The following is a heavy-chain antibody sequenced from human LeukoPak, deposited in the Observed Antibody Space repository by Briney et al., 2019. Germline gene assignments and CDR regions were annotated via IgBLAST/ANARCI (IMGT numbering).Heavy chain of an antibody. Sequence: PGGSLRLSCAASGFTFDDYAMSWVRQAPGKGLEWVSAISGSGGSTYYADSVKGRFTISRDNSKNTLYLQMNSLRAEDTAVYYCAKDPQYYYGSGSTHFDYWGQGTLVTVSS. CDR1: GFTFDDYA. CDR2: ISGSGGST. V-gene: IGHV3-23*01. J-gene: IGHJ4*02. D-gene: IGHD3-10*01. CDR3: AKDPQYYYGSGSTHFDY.